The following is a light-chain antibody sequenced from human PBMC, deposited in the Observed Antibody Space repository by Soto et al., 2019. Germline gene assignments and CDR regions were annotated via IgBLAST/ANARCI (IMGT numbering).Light chain of an antibody. V-gene: IGLV2-14*03. Sequence: QSALTQPASVSGSPGQSITISCTGTNTDISSYNYVSWYQQHPGKAPKLMIYEVSNRPSGVSNRFSGSKSCNMASLTISGLQAEDEADYYCSSYAGSSTDVFGTGTKLTVL. J-gene: IGLJ1*01. CDR2: EVS. CDR3: SSYAGSSTDV. CDR1: NTDISSYNY.